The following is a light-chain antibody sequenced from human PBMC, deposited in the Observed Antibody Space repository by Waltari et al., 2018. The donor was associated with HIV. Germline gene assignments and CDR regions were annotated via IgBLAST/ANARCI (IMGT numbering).Light chain of an antibody. CDR3: YSTDSSGNHRGV. CDR1: ALPKKY. V-gene: IGLV3-10*01. J-gene: IGLJ3*02. CDR2: EDG. Sequence: SYELTQPPSVSVSPGQTARIPCSGDALPKKYAYWYQQKSGQAPVLVFYEDGKRPSGFPERFSGSSSGTMATLTISGAEVEDEADYYCYSTDSSGNHRGVFGGGTKLTVL.